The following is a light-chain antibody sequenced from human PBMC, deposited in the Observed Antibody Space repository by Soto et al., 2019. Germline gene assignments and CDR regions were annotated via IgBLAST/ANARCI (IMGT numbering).Light chain of an antibody. J-gene: IGKJ1*01. CDR3: QQRSNWPRT. CDR1: QSVSTY. Sequence: EIVLTQSPATLSFSPGDRATLSCRASQSVSTYLAWYQQKPGQAPRLLMYGASTRATGIPARFSGSGSGTDFTLTISSLEPEDFAVYYCQQRSNWPRTFGQGTKVEIK. CDR2: GAS. V-gene: IGKV3-11*01.